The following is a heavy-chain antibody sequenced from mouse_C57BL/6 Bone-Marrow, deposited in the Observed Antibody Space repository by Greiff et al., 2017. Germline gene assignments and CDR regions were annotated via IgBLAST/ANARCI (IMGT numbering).Heavy chain of an antibody. J-gene: IGHJ3*01. CDR1: GYTFTSSG. Sequence: VQLQESGAELARPGASVKLSCKASGYTFTSSGISWVKQRTGQGLEWIGEIYPRSGNTYYNEKFKGKDTLTADKSSSTAYMELRSLTSEDSAVYFCARNRYYYGSPWFAYWGQGTLVTVSA. D-gene: IGHD1-1*01. V-gene: IGHV1-81*01. CDR2: IYPRSGNT. CDR3: ARNRYYYGSPWFAY.